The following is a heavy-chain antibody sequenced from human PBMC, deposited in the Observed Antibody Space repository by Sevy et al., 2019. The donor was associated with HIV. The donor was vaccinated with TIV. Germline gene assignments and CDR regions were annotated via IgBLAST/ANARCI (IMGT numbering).Heavy chain of an antibody. CDR1: GFTFSNFE. D-gene: IGHD2-2*01. CDR2: ISNSGSTI. V-gene: IGHV3-48*03. Sequence: GGSLRLSCSASGFTFSNFEMHWVRRAPGKGLEWVSYISNSGSTIYYADSVKGRFTISRDNSKNTLYLQMNSLRAEDTALYYCAREGCSKPHDYWGQGTLVTVSS. J-gene: IGHJ4*02. CDR3: AREGCSKPHDY.